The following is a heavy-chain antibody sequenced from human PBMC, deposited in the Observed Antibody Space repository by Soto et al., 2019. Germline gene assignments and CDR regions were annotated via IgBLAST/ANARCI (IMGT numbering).Heavy chain of an antibody. CDR3: ARDFYGGYTYGPGDY. Sequence: GGSLRLSCAASGFMFSAYWMSWVRQAPGKGLEWVANIHGDGGKIYYVDSVKGRFTISRDNAKRSLYLQMNSLRAEDTAVYYCARDFYGGYTYGPGDYWGQGALVTVPS. CDR1: GFMFSAYW. CDR2: IHGDGGKI. V-gene: IGHV3-7*01. D-gene: IGHD5-18*01. J-gene: IGHJ4*02.